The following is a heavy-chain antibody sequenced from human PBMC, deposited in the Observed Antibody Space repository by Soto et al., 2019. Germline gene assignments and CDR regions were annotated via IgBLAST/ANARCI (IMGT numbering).Heavy chain of an antibody. CDR2: IFSNDEK. CDR1: GFSLSNAGLG. D-gene: IGHD6-13*01. J-gene: IGHJ5*02. Sequence: QVTVKESGPVLVKPTETLTLTCTVSGFSLSNAGLGVGWIRQPPGKALEWLAHIFSNDEKSYSTSLKSRLTISXDXXKSQVVLTMTNMDPVDTATYYCASTYSTSWYWFDPWGQGTLVTVSS. V-gene: IGHV2-26*04. CDR3: ASTYSTSWYWFDP.